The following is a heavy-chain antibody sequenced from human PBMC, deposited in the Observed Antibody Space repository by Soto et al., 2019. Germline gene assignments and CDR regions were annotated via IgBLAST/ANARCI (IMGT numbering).Heavy chain of an antibody. CDR2: IKQDGSVK. Sequence: GGSLRLSCAASGFTFSVYWMSWVRQAPGKGLEWVANIKQDGSVKYYVDSVKGRFTISRDNAKNSLYLQMNSLRAEDTAVYYCARIGYSSSSFDYWGQGT. CDR3: ARIGYSSSSFDY. J-gene: IGHJ4*02. CDR1: GFTFSVYW. D-gene: IGHD6-6*01. V-gene: IGHV3-7*01.